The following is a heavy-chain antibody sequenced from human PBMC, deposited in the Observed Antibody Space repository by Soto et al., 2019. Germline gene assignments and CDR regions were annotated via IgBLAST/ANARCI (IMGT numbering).Heavy chain of an antibody. J-gene: IGHJ4*02. CDR3: ARDWGYSNY. CDR2: IYSGGRT. CDR1: GFTVSNNY. D-gene: IGHD3-16*01. Sequence: GSLRLSCAASGFTVSNNYMSWVRQAPGKGLEWVSVIYSGGRTFYADSVKGRFTISRDNSNNTLFLQMNSLRDEDTAVYYCARDWGYSNYWGQGTLVTVSS. V-gene: IGHV3-66*01.